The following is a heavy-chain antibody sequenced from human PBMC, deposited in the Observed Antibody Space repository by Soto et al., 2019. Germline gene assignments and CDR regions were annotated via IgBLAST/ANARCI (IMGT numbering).Heavy chain of an antibody. CDR2: IIPIFGTA. Sequence: GASVKVSCKASGGTFSSYAISWVRQAPGQGLEWMGGIIPIFGTANYAQKFQGRVTITADESKNTLYLQMNSLRAEDTAVYYCAKVGSVVGWIQLLFDYWGQGTLVTVSS. V-gene: IGHV1-69*13. CDR3: AKVGSVVGWIQLLFDY. D-gene: IGHD5-18*01. CDR1: GGTFSSYA. J-gene: IGHJ4*02.